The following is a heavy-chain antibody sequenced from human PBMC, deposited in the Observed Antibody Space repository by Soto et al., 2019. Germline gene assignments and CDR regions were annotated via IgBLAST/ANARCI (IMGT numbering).Heavy chain of an antibody. Sequence: GASVKVSCKASGYTFTSYDINWVRQATGQGLEWMGWMNPNSGNTNYAQKLQGRVTMTTDTSTSTAYMELRSLRSDDTAVYYCARDPPPPDYWGQGTLVTVSS. CDR1: GYTFTSYD. V-gene: IGHV1-18*01. CDR2: MNPNSGNT. J-gene: IGHJ4*02. CDR3: ARDPPPPDY.